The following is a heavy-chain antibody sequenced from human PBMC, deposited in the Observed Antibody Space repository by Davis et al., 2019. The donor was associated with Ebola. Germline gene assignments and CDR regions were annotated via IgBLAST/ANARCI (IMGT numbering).Heavy chain of an antibody. CDR3: ARDTGRNWNSASFDS. CDR2: VNSDGSST. CDR1: GSTFSGYW. J-gene: IGHJ4*02. Sequence: GESLKISCAASGSTFSGYWMHWVRQVPGKGLEWVSRVNSDGSSTTYADSVKGRFIISRDNAKNTLYLQMKSLRVDDAAVYYCARDTGRNWNSASFDSWGQGTLVTVSS. D-gene: IGHD1-7*01. V-gene: IGHV3-74*01.